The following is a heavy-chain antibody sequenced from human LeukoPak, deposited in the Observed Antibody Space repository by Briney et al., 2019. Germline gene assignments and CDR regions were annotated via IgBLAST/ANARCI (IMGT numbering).Heavy chain of an antibody. V-gene: IGHV1-8*02. CDR1: GYTFTDYY. D-gene: IGHD3-10*01. CDR2: INPNSGNT. CDR3: ARGVGTMVRGVIPYYFDY. Sequence: GASVKVSCKASGYTFTDYYMHWVRQAPGQGLEWMGWINPNSGNTGYAQKFQGRVTMTRNTSISTAYMELSSLRSEDTAVYYCARGVGTMVRGVIPYYFDYWGQGTLVTVSS. J-gene: IGHJ4*02.